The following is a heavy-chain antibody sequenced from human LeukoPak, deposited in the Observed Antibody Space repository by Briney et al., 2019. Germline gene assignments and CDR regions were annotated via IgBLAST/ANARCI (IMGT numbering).Heavy chain of an antibody. CDR1: GFTFDDYG. Sequence: GGSLGLSCAASGFTFDDYGMSWVRQAPGKGLEWVSGINWNGGSTGYADSVKGRFTISRDNAKNSLYLQMNSLRAEDTALYYCAREGGSYYNYYYYYMDVWGKGTTVTVSS. D-gene: IGHD1-26*01. CDR3: AREGGSYYNYYYYYMDV. V-gene: IGHV3-20*04. CDR2: INWNGGST. J-gene: IGHJ6*03.